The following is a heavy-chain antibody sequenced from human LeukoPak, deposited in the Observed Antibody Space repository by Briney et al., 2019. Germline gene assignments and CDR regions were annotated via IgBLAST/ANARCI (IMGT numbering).Heavy chain of an antibody. J-gene: IGHJ4*02. V-gene: IGHV3-21*04. D-gene: IGHD2-21*02. Sequence: GGSLRLSCAASGFTLSRHSMNWVRQAPGKGLEWVSSISSSSSYIYYADSVKGRFTISRDNSNNTLSLQMNSLRAEDTAVYYCARDSEYCGGDCLDYWGQGTPVTVSS. CDR1: GFTLSRHS. CDR3: ARDSEYCGGDCLDY. CDR2: ISSSSSYI.